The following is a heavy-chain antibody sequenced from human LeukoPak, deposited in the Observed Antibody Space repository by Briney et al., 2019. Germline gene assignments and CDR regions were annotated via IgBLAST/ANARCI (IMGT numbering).Heavy chain of an antibody. J-gene: IGHJ4*02. Sequence: PSGTLSLTCTGSGGSISGFYWSWVRQPSGKGLEWIGRINPSGGTNYNPSLKSRVTMSTDTSSNKFSVNLRSVTAADTAVYYCAREYGALDNWGRGTLVTVSS. CDR2: INPSGGT. D-gene: IGHD4-17*01. CDR3: AREYGALDN. CDR1: GGSISGFY. V-gene: IGHV4-4*07.